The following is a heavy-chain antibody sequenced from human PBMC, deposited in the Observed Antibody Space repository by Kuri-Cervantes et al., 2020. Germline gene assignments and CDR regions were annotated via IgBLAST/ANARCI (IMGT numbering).Heavy chain of an antibody. V-gene: IGHV3-21*01. Sequence: GESLKISCAASGFTVSSNYMSWVRQAPGKGLEWVSSISSSSSYIYYADSVKGRFTISRDNAKNSLYLQMNSLRAEDTAVYYCAKVGDYYDSSGSYYYGMDVWGQGTTVTVSS. CDR2: ISSSSSYI. J-gene: IGHJ6*02. CDR1: GFTVSSNY. D-gene: IGHD3-22*01. CDR3: AKVGDYYDSSGSYYYGMDV.